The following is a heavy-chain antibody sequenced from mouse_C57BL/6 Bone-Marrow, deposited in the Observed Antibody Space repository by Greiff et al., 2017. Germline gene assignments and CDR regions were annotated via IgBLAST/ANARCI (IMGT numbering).Heavy chain of an antibody. CDR3: ARDYYGSSYWYFDV. V-gene: IGHV1-26*01. Sequence: EVQLQQSGPELVKPGASVKISCKASGYTFTDYYMNWVKQSHGKSLEWIGDINPYNGGTSYNQKFKGKATLTVDKSSSTAYMELRSLTSEDSAVYYCARDYYGSSYWYFDVWGTGTTVTVSS. D-gene: IGHD1-1*01. J-gene: IGHJ1*03. CDR2: INPYNGGT. CDR1: GYTFTDYY.